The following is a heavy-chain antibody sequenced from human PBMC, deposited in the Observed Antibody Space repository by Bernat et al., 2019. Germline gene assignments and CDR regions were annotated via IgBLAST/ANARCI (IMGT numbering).Heavy chain of an antibody. CDR1: GFTFSSYA. J-gene: IGHJ4*02. V-gene: IGHV3-23*04. Sequence: EVQLVESGGGLVQPGGSLRLSCAASGFTFSSYAMSWVRQAPGKGLEWVSGISISGGTTYYADSVKGRFTISRDNSKNTLYLQMNSLRAEDAAVYYCAEGAVGTDFDYWGQGTLVTVSS. CDR3: AEGAVGTDFDY. D-gene: IGHD6-13*01. CDR2: ISISGGTT.